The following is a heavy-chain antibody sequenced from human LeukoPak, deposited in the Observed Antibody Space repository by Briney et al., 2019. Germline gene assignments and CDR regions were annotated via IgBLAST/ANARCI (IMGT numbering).Heavy chain of an antibody. CDR1: GYTFTGYY. CDR2: INPNSGGT. V-gene: IGHV1-2*02. Sequence: VASVKVSCKASGYTFTGYYMHWVRQAPGQGLEWMGWINPNSGGTNYAQKFQGRVTMTRDTSISTAYMELSRLRSDDTAVYYCARGRSSWYYYYYYHMDVWGKGTTVTVSS. D-gene: IGHD6-13*01. CDR3: ARGRSSWYYYYYYHMDV. J-gene: IGHJ6*03.